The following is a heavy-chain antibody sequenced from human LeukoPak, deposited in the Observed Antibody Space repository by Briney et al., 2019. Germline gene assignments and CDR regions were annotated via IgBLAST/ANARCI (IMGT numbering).Heavy chain of an antibody. J-gene: IGHJ5*02. CDR2: INPNSGGT. Sequence: ASVKVSCTASGYTFTGYYMHWVRQAPGQGLEWMGWINPNSGGTNYAQKFQGRVTMTRDTSISTAYMELSRLRSDDTAVYYCARDPSGSYYGWFDPWGQGTLVTVFS. D-gene: IGHD1-26*01. CDR3: ARDPSGSYYGWFDP. V-gene: IGHV1-2*02. CDR1: GYTFTGYY.